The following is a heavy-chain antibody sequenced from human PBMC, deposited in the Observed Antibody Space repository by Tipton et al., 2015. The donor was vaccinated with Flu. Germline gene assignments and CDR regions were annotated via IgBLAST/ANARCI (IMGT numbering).Heavy chain of an antibody. V-gene: IGHV3-15*01. Sequence: QLVQSGGGLVQPGGSLRLSCAASGFAFSNAWMSWVRQAPGKGLEWVGHIKSKTDSGTRDFAAPVKGRFTISRDDSRNTLYLQMNSLKTEDTAVYYCTAGVGATDHDYWGQGTLVTVSS. CDR3: TAGVGATDHDY. J-gene: IGHJ4*02. CDR2: IKSKTDSGTR. CDR1: GFAFSNAW. D-gene: IGHD1-26*01.